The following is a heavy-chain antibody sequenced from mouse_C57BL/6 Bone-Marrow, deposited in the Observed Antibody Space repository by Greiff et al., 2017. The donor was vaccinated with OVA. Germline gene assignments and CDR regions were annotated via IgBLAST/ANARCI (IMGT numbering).Heavy chain of an antibody. CDR2: IRSKSNNYAT. Sequence: EVKLMESGGGLVQPKGSLKLSCAASGFSFNTYAMNWVRQAPGKGLEWVARIRSKSNNYATYYADSVKDRFTISRDDSESMLYLQMNNLKTEDTAMYYCVRPFYSNPVAYWGQGTLVTVSA. J-gene: IGHJ3*01. CDR1: GFSFNTYA. CDR3: VRPFYSNPVAY. V-gene: IGHV10-1*01. D-gene: IGHD2-5*01.